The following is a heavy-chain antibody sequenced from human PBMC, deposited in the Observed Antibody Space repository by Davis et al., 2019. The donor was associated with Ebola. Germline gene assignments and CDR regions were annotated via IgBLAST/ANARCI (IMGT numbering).Heavy chain of an antibody. V-gene: IGHV3-66*01. Sequence: GGSLRLSCAASGFTVSSNYMSWVRQAPGKGLEWVSVIYSGGSTYYADSVKGRFTISRDNSKNTLNVQMNSLRAEDTAVYYCTIATSSSWYVRWGQGTLVTVSS. J-gene: IGHJ4*02. CDR2: IYSGGST. CDR1: GFTVSSNY. D-gene: IGHD6-13*01. CDR3: TIATSSSWYVR.